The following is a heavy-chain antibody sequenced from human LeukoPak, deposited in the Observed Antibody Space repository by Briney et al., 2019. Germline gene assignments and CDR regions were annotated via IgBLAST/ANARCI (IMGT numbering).Heavy chain of an antibody. Sequence: SVKVSCKASGGTFSSYAISWVRQAPGQGLEWMGGIIPIFGTAKYAQKFLGRVTTTADESTSTAYMELSSLRSEDTAVYYCAREGYSSGWYGGFFDYWGQGTLVTVSS. J-gene: IGHJ4*02. CDR2: IIPIFGTA. D-gene: IGHD6-19*01. V-gene: IGHV1-69*13. CDR3: AREGYSSGWYGGFFDY. CDR1: GGTFSSYA.